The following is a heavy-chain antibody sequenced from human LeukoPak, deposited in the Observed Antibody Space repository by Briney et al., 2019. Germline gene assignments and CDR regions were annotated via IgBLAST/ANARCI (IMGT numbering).Heavy chain of an antibody. CDR1: GYTFTSYG. CDR2: ISAYNGNT. Sequence: ASVKVSCKASGYTFTSYGISWVRQAPGQGLEWMGWISAYNGNTNYAQKLQGRVTMTTDTSTSTAYMELRSLRSDDTAVYYCAREPYDFWSGYYYYYGMDVWGRGTTVTVSS. V-gene: IGHV1-18*01. D-gene: IGHD3-3*01. CDR3: AREPYDFWSGYYYYYGMDV. J-gene: IGHJ6*02.